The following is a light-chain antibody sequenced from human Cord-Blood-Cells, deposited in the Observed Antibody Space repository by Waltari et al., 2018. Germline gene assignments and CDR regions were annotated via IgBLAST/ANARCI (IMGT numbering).Light chain of an antibody. Sequence: QSALTPPASVSGSPGQSITISCTGTSRDVGGYNYVSWYQQHPGKAPKLMIYDVSNRPSGVSNRFSGSKSGNTASLTISGLQAEDEADYYCSSYTSSSTLVFGTGTKVTVL. CDR2: DVS. CDR3: SSYTSSSTLV. V-gene: IGLV2-14*01. J-gene: IGLJ1*01. CDR1: SRDVGGYNY.